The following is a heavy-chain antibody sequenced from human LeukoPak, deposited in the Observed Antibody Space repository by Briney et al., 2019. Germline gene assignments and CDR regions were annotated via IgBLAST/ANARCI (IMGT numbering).Heavy chain of an antibody. CDR2: VFHSGRT. Sequence: SETLSLTCTVSGGSFSGFFWNWIRQPPGKGLEWIGFVFHSGRTDNNPSLKSRVTISADTSNNQFSLRLTSVTAADTAVYYCARVRGDAVHGYNIGFGYLDYWGQGALVIVSA. V-gene: IGHV4-59*01. D-gene: IGHD5-24*01. CDR1: GGSFSGFF. J-gene: IGHJ4*02. CDR3: ARVRGDAVHGYNIGFGYLDY.